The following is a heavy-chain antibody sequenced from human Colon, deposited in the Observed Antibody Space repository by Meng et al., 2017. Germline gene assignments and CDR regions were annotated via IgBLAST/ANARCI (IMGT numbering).Heavy chain of an antibody. CDR1: GRSVSSPSSY. D-gene: IGHD1-26*01. J-gene: IGHJ4*02. V-gene: IGHV4-61*03. CDR2: VYYTGSA. CDR3: ARGRGSYSSIDF. Sequence: QVPWQGPCPRLVRPSETLFLTCPLPGRSVSSPSSYWTWIRQTPGKGLEWIGYVYYTGSANYNPSLKSRVTISVDTSKNHFSLNLTSVTAADTAVYYCARGRGSYSSIDFWGQGTLVTVSS.